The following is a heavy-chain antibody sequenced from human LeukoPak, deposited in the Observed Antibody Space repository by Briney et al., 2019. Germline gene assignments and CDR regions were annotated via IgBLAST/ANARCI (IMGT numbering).Heavy chain of an antibody. CDR2: IRSKANSYAT. V-gene: IGHV3-73*01. CDR1: GFTFSSYS. J-gene: IGHJ3*02. CDR3: TKTKDRWFGELLPAFDI. Sequence: GGSLRLSCAASGFTFSSYSMNWVRQAPGKGLEWVGRIRSKANSYATAYAASVKGRFTISRDDSKNTAYLQMNSLKTEDTAVYYCTKTKDRWFGELLPAFDIWGQGTMVTVSS. D-gene: IGHD3-10*01.